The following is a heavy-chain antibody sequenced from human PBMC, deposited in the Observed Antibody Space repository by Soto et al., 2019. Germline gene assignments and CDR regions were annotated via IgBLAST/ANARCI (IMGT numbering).Heavy chain of an antibody. CDR2: ISYDGSNK. D-gene: IGHD3-16*01. CDR3: AGAGGLTYGMDV. V-gene: IGHV3-30-3*01. CDR1: GFTFSSYA. J-gene: IGHJ6*02. Sequence: QVQLVESGGGVVQPGRSLRLSCAASGFTFSSYAMHWVRQAAGKGLEWVAVISYDGSNKYYADSVKGRFTISRDNSKNTLYLQMNSLRAEDTAVYYCAGAGGLTYGMDVWGQGTTVTVSS.